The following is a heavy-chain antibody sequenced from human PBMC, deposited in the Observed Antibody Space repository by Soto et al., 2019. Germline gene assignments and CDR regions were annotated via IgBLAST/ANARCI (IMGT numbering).Heavy chain of an antibody. CDR1: GYTFRNFG. J-gene: IGHJ4*02. Sequence: QIQLLQSGAEVKKPGASVKVTCKASGYTFRNFGISWVRQAPGQGLEWMGWISAYNANANYAQKFQGRLTMTADTSTSTAYMELWSLRSDDTAVYYCARENSYFDYWGQGTLVTVSS. CDR2: ISAYNANA. CDR3: ARENSYFDY. V-gene: IGHV1-18*01.